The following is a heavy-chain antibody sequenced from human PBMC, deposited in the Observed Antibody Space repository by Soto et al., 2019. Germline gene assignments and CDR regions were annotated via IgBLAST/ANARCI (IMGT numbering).Heavy chain of an antibody. CDR1: GGSISSYY. CDR2: IYYSGST. CDR3: ARDLTVRHYYGSGSPKYWFDP. V-gene: IGHV4-59*01. D-gene: IGHD3-10*01. J-gene: IGHJ5*02. Sequence: PSETLSLTCTVSGGSISSYYWSWIRQPPGKGLEWIGYIYYSGSTNYNPSLKSRVTISVDTSKNQFSLKLSSVTAADTAVYYCARDLTVRHYYGSGSPKYWFDPWGQGTLVTVS.